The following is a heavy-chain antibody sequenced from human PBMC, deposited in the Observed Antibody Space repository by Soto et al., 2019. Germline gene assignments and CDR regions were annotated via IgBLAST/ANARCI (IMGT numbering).Heavy chain of an antibody. CDR3: ARHGAYYYGSGSSFDY. V-gene: IGHV5-51*01. CDR1: GYSFTTYC. Sequence: GESLKISCDDSGYSFTTYCIAWVLQKPGKGLEWMGIIYPGDSDTRYSPSFQGQVTISADKSISTAYLQWNSLKPSDTAMYYCARHGAYYYGSGSSFDYWGQGTLVTVSS. CDR2: IYPGDSDT. J-gene: IGHJ4*02. D-gene: IGHD3-10*01.